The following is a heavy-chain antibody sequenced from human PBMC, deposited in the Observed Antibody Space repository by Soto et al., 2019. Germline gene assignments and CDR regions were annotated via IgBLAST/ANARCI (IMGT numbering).Heavy chain of an antibody. D-gene: IGHD3-10*02. V-gene: IGHV3-74*01. CDR1: GFSLRRYW. J-gene: IGHJ4*02. CDR2: ISTGGSDT. Sequence: LGGSLSLSCAASGFSLRRYWMHWVRQAPGKGLLWVSRISTGGSDTRYADSVKGRFTISRDNAKNTLYLQMNSLRAEDTAVYYCARDILGSGADYWGEGTRVTV. CDR3: ARDILGSGADY.